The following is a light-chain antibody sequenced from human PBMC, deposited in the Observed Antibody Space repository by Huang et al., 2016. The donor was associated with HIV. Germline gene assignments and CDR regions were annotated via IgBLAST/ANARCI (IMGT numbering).Light chain of an antibody. CDR1: QSVGNT. CDR2: GAS. V-gene: IGKV3-15*01. CDR3: QQYHDWPPIT. Sequence: EIVMRQSPATLSMSPGERATLSCRASQSVGNTLAWYQQRPGQAPRLLIYGASTRAPGVPARFSGSGSGTEFTLTISSLQSEDFAVYFCQQYHDWPPITFGQGTRLEIK. J-gene: IGKJ5*01.